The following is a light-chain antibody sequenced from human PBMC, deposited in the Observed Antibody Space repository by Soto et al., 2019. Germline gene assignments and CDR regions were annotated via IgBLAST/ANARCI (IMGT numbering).Light chain of an antibody. CDR2: DAT. Sequence: QSALSQPASVSGSPGRSITLSCTGTRSGVESYNLVSWYQKRPGRAPKLMIYDATERPSGISSRFTGSKSGNTASLTSSGLQTEEESDYFCCSYAGDSTLGLFAGG. CDR3: CSYAGDSTLGL. CDR1: RSGVESYNL. V-gene: IGLV2-23*01. J-gene: IGLJ3*02.